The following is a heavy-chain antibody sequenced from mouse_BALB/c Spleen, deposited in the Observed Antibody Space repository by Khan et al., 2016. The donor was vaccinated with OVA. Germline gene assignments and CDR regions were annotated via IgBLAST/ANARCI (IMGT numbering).Heavy chain of an antibody. CDR3: ARDYYYVGMDY. CDR1: GFSLTSYG. Sequence: VQLQESGPGLVAPSQSLSITCTVSGFSLTSYGVHWVRQPPGKGLEGLGVIWAGGSTNYNSALMSRLSFSKDNSKSQVFLKMNSLQTDDTAMYYCARDYYYVGMDYWGQGTSVTVSS. D-gene: IGHD1-1*01. V-gene: IGHV2-9*02. CDR2: IWAGGST. J-gene: IGHJ4*01.